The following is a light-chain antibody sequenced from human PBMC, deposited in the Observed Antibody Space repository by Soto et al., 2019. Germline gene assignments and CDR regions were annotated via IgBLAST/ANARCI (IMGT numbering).Light chain of an antibody. J-gene: IGKJ1*01. V-gene: IGKV3-20*01. CDR3: HQYGSSPRT. Sequence: EIVLTQSPGTLSLCPGERATLSCRASQTVSSNKLAWYQHKPGQAPKVLIYAASSRATGIPDRFSGSGSGTDFTLTISRLEPEDFAVYYCHQYGSSPRTFGQGTKVEI. CDR2: AAS. CDR1: QTVSSNK.